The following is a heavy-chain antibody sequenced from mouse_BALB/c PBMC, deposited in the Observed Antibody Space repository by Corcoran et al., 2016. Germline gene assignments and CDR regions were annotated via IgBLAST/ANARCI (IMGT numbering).Heavy chain of an antibody. J-gene: IGHJ3*01. V-gene: IGHV8-8*01. CDR1: GFSLSPSGMG. Sequence: QVALKESGLGISKPSQTLSLTCSCSGFSLSPSGMGVGWVRRPSGKGVEWLAHIWWEDDKYDNPSLKSQLTISKDTSRNQVFLNVTNVDTAGTATYYCARRTSYGDSFAYWGQGTVFTVS. D-gene: IGHD2-13*01. CDR2: IWWEDDK. CDR3: ARRTSYGDSFAY.